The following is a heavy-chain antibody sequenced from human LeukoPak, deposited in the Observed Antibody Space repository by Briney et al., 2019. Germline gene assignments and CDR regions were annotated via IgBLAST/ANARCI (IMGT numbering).Heavy chain of an antibody. V-gene: IGHV1-18*01. D-gene: IGHD3-16*01. CDR3: ARALGGDYVLGISFDY. J-gene: IGHJ4*02. CDR1: GYTFTSYD. CDR2: ISAYNGNT. Sequence: ASVKVSCKASGYTFTSYDINWVRQATGQGLEWMGWISAYNGNTNYAQKLQGRVTMTTDTSTSTAYMELRSLRSDDTAVYYCARALGGDYVLGISFDYWGQGTLVTVSS.